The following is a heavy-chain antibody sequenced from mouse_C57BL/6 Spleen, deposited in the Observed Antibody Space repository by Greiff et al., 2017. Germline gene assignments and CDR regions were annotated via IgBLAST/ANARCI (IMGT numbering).Heavy chain of an antibody. CDR2: IYPGSGST. J-gene: IGHJ3*01. Sequence: VQLQQPGAELVKPGASVKMSCKASGYTFTSYWITWVKQRPGQGLEWIGDIYPGSGSTNYNEKFKSKATLTVDTSSSTAYMQLSSLTSEDSAVYYCAREGDDGYSKFAYWGQGTLVTVSA. D-gene: IGHD2-3*01. V-gene: IGHV1-55*01. CDR1: GYTFTSYW. CDR3: AREGDDGYSKFAY.